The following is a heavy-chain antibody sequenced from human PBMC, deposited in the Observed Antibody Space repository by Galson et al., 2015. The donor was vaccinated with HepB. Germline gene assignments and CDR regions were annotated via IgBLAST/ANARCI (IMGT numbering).Heavy chain of an antibody. CDR1: GFSFGTSW. V-gene: IGHV3-7*01. CDR2: IAPDGSEM. CDR3: AGVLTHWYCDL. Sequence: SLRLSCAASGFSFGTSWMTWFRRAPGKGLEWVANIAPDGSEMFYVHSVKGRFTISRDNARNSLYLQMHSLRADDTAEYYCAGVLTHWYCDLWGRGTLVTVSP. D-gene: IGHD4-23*01. J-gene: IGHJ2*01.